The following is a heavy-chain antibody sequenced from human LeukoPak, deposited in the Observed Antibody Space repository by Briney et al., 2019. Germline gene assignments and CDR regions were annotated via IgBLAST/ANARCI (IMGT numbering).Heavy chain of an antibody. CDR1: GGSISSYY. D-gene: IGHD3-22*01. CDR3: ARDSSGYFDY. J-gene: IGHJ4*02. CDR2: IYYSGST. Sequence: SETLSLTCTVSGGSISSYYWSWIRQPPGKGLEWIGYIYYSGSTNYNPSLKSRVTISVDTSKNQFSLKLSSVTAADTAVYYCARDSSGYFDYWGQGTLVTVSS. V-gene: IGHV4-59*01.